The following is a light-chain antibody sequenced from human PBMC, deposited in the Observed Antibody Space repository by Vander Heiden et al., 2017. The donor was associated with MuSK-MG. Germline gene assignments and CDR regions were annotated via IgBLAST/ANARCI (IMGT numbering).Light chain of an antibody. CDR1: QDIGNH. CDR3: HHDLYFPQN. J-gene: IGKJ1*01. V-gene: IGKV1-16*01. CDR2: SAS. Sequence: DIQMTQSPSSLSASVGEGVTITCRASQDIGNHLAWYQQKPGKGPKSLIYSASILHSGVPSRFNCSGSGTHFTLTINGLQPEDFATYYCHHDLYFPQNFGQGTKVEVK.